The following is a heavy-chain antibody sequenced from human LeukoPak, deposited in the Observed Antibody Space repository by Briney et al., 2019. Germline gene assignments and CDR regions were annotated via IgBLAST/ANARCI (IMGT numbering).Heavy chain of an antibody. V-gene: IGHV3-48*01. CDR2: ISSSSRTI. CDR3: ARAGYCSGSSCSEDFDY. D-gene: IGHD2-8*02. CDR1: GFIFSSCS. J-gene: IGHJ4*02. Sequence: PGGSLRLSCAASGFIFSSCSMNWVRQAPGKGLEWVSFISSSSRTIFYADSVKGRFTISRDNAKNSLYLQMNSLRAEDTALYYCARAGYCSGSSCSEDFDYWGQGTLVTVSS.